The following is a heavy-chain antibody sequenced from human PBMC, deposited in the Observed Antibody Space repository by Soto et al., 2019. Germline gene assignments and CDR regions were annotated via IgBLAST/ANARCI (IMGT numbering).Heavy chain of an antibody. Sequence: GGSLRLSCAASGFTFSSYGMHWVRQAPGKGLEWVAVIWYDGSNKYYADSVKGRFTISRDNSKNTLYLQMNSLRAEDTAVYYCARDSQDKEYSSSSLDYWGQGTLVTVSS. CDR2: IWYDGSNK. CDR1: GFTFSSYG. CDR3: ARDSQDKEYSSSSLDY. D-gene: IGHD6-6*01. J-gene: IGHJ4*02. V-gene: IGHV3-33*01.